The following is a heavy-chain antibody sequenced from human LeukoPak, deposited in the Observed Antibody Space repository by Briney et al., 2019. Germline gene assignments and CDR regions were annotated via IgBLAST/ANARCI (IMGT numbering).Heavy chain of an antibody. CDR1: GFTVSNAW. D-gene: IGHD1-26*01. CDR2: IKTKNEGGTT. Sequence: GGSLRLSCAASGFTVSNAWMIWVRQAPGKGLEWVGRIKTKNEGGTTDCAAPVKGRFTISRDDSKNTLYLQMSSLKSEDTGVYYCTTEVGATAKGWGQGTLVTVSS. CDR3: TTEVGATAKG. V-gene: IGHV3-15*01. J-gene: IGHJ1*01.